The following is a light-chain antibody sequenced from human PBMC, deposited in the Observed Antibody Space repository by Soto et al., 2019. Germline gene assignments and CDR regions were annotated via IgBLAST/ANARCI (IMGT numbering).Light chain of an antibody. V-gene: IGKV1-5*03. J-gene: IGKJ1*01. CDR2: KAS. CDR3: QQYDSYWT. Sequence: DIQMTQSPSTLSASVGDRVTITCRASQSISSWLAWYQQKPGKAPKLLIYKASSLESGVPSRFSGSGFGTEFTLTISGLQPDDFATYHCQQYDSYWTFGQGTKVDIK. CDR1: QSISSW.